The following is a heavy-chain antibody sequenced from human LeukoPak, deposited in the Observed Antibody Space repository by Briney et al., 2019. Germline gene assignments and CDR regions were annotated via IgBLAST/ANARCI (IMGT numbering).Heavy chain of an antibody. CDR3: ARTSHYYDSSGAFDY. Sequence: ASVKVSCKASGYTFTGYYMHWVRQAPGQGLEWMGWINPNSGGTNYAQKFQGRVTMTRDTSISTAYMELSRLRSDDTAVYYCARTSHYYDSSGAFDYWGQGTLVTVSS. D-gene: IGHD3-22*01. CDR1: GYTFTGYY. V-gene: IGHV1-2*02. CDR2: INPNSGGT. J-gene: IGHJ4*02.